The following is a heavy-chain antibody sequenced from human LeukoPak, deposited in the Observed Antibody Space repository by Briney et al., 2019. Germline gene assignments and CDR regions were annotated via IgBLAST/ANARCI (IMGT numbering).Heavy chain of an antibody. J-gene: IGHJ6*02. D-gene: IGHD2-15*01. CDR2: INAGNGNT. V-gene: IGHV1-3*01. CDR3: ASTSGYCSGGSCYLVYYYYGMDV. Sequence: ASVKVSCKASGYTFTSYAMNWVRQAPGQGLEWMGWINAGNGNTKYSQKFQGRVTITRDTSASTAYMELSSLRSEGTAVYYCASTSGYCSGGSCYLVYYYYGMDVWGQGTTVTVSS. CDR1: GYTFTSYA.